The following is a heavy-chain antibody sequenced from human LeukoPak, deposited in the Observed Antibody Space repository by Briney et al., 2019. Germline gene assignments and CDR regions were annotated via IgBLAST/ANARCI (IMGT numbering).Heavy chain of an antibody. V-gene: IGHV3-11*01. Sequence: GGSLRLSCAPSGFTFSDYYMSWIRQPPGKGLEWVSYISSSCSTIYYADSVKGRFTIARDNAKNSLYLQMNSLRAEDTAVYYCARDKERAYSSSSFFDYWGQGTLVTVSS. CDR3: ARDKERAYSSSSFFDY. J-gene: IGHJ4*02. CDR2: ISSSCSTI. CDR1: GFTFSDYY. D-gene: IGHD6-6*01.